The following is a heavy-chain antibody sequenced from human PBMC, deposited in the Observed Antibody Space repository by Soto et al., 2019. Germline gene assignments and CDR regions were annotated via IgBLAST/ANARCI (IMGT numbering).Heavy chain of an antibody. V-gene: IGHV3-30*18. CDR3: AKDYLVRGRGATTAFY. D-gene: IGHD1-26*01. Sequence: PGGSLRLSCAASGFTFSSYGMHWVRQAPGKGLEWVAVISYDGSNKYYADSVKGRFTISRDNSKNTLYLQMNSLRAEDTAVYYCAKDYLVRGRGATTAFYWGQGTLVTVSS. CDR2: ISYDGSNK. J-gene: IGHJ4*02. CDR1: GFTFSSYG.